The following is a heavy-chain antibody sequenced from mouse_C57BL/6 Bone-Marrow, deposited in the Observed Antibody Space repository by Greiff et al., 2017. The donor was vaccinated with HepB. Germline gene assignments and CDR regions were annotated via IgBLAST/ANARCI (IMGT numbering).Heavy chain of an antibody. Sequence: QVQLQQPGTELVKPGASVKLSCKASGYTFTSYWMHWVKQRPGQGLEWIGNINPSNGGTNYNEKFKSKATLTVDKSSSTAYMQLSSLTSEDSAVYSCARGGTVVGYPFYWGQGTLVTVSA. J-gene: IGHJ3*01. V-gene: IGHV1-53*01. CDR2: INPSNGGT. CDR1: GYTFTSYW. CDR3: ARGGTVVGYPFY. D-gene: IGHD1-1*01.